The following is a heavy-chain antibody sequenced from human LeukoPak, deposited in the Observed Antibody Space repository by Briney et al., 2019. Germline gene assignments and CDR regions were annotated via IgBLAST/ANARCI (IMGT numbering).Heavy chain of an antibody. D-gene: IGHD2/OR15-2a*01. CDR3: ARHVFSLHPFDY. Sequence: SETLSLTCTVSGGSISSYYWSWIRQPPGKGLEWIGYIYYSGSTNYNPSLKSRVTISVDTSKNQFSLKLSSVTAADTAVYYCARHVFSLHPFDYWGQGTLVTVSS. V-gene: IGHV4-59*08. CDR2: IYYSGST. CDR1: GGSISSYY. J-gene: IGHJ4*02.